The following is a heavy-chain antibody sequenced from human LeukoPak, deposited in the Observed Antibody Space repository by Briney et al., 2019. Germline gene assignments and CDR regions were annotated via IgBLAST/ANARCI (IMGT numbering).Heavy chain of an antibody. J-gene: IGHJ3*02. D-gene: IGHD5-24*01. Sequence: GESLKISCKGSGYGFTSYWIGWVRQMPGKGLEWMGIIYPGDSDTRYSPSFQGQVTISADKSISTAYLQWSSLKASDTALYYCARGFFGYNDAFDIWGQGTMVTVSS. CDR1: GYGFTSYW. CDR3: ARGFFGYNDAFDI. CDR2: IYPGDSDT. V-gene: IGHV5-51*01.